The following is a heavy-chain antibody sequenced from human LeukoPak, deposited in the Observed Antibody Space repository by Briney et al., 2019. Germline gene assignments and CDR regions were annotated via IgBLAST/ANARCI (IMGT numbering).Heavy chain of an antibody. CDR1: GYSISSGYY. J-gene: IGHJ4*02. CDR2: IYHSGST. V-gene: IGHV4-38-2*02. Sequence: KPSETLSLTCTVSGYSISSGYYWGWIRQPPGKGLEWIGSIYHSGSTYYNPSLKSRVTISVDTSKNQFSLKLSSVTAADTAVYYCARAAFSGCSSTSCYTHHFDYWDQGTLVTVSS. CDR3: ARAAFSGCSSTSCYTHHFDY. D-gene: IGHD2-2*02.